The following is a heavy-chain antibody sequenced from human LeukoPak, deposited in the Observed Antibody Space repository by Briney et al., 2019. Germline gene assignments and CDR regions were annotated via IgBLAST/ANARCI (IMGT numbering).Heavy chain of an antibody. V-gene: IGHV4-34*01. CDR3: ARDGFIAVAGNFDY. CDR1: GGSFSGYY. J-gene: IGHJ4*02. D-gene: IGHD6-19*01. Sequence: SETPSLTCAVYGGSFSGYYWSWIRQPPGKGLEWIGEINHSGSTNYNPSLKSRVTISVDTSKNQFSLKLSSVTAADTAVYYCARDGFIAVAGNFDYWGQGTLVTVSS. CDR2: INHSGST.